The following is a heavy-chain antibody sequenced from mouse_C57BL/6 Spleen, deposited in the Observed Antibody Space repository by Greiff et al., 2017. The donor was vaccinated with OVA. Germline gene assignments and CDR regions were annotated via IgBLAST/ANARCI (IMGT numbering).Heavy chain of an antibody. CDR2: IYPGSGNT. J-gene: IGHJ4*01. Sequence: QVHVKQSGAELVRPGASVKLSCKASGYTFTDYYINWVKQRPGQGLEWIARIYPGSGNTYYNEKFKGKATLTAEKSSSTAYMQLSSLTSEDSAVYFCARFLPVDAMDYWGQGTSVTVSS. V-gene: IGHV1-76*01. CDR1: GYTFTDYY. CDR3: ARFLPVDAMDY.